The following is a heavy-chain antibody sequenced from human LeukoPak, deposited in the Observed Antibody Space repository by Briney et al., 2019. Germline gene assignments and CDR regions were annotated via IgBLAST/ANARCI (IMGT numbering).Heavy chain of an antibody. CDR1: GGSISTYY. CDR2: IYYSGST. CDR3: ARGGIAAFHLDY. V-gene: IGHV4-59*01. D-gene: IGHD6-13*01. J-gene: IGHJ4*02. Sequence: SETLSLTCTVSGGSISTYYWSWIRQPPGKGLEWIGYIYYSGSTNYNPSLKSRVTMSVDTSKNQFSLKLSSVTAADTAVYYCARGGIAAFHLDYWGQGTLVTVSS.